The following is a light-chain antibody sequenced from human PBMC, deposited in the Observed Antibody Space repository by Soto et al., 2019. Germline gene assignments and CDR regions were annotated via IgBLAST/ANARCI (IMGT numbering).Light chain of an antibody. Sequence: QAVVTHSSSASASLGSSVKLTCTLRSRHSSYIIAWHQQQPVKAPRYLMKLEDSGNYNKGSGVPDRFSGSSSGADRYLTISNLQSEDEADYYCETWDSNTRVFGGGTKLTVL. J-gene: IGLJ3*02. CDR3: ETWDSNTRV. V-gene: IGLV4-60*03. CDR1: SRHSSYI. CDR2: LEDSGNY.